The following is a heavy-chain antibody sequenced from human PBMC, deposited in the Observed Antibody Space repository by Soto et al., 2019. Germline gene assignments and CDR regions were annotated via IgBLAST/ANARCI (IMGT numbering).Heavy chain of an antibody. CDR1: GGSFSGYY. J-gene: IGHJ4*02. CDR3: ARVAVVVVAATGFDY. Sequence: SETLSLTCAVYGGSFSGYYWSWIRQPPGKGLEWIGEINHSGSTNYNPSLKSRVTISVDTSKNQFSLKLSSVTAADTAVYYCARVAVVVVAATGFDYWGQGTLVTVSS. D-gene: IGHD2-15*01. CDR2: INHSGST. V-gene: IGHV4-34*01.